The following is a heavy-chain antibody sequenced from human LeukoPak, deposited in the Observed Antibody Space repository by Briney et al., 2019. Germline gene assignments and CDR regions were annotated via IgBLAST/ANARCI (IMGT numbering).Heavy chain of an antibody. V-gene: IGHV3-33*01. D-gene: IGHD3-10*01. CDR3: GRDSSYGVDY. CDR2: MWYEGGSQ. J-gene: IGHJ4*02. CDR1: GFTLSNSG. Sequence: PGRSLRLSCAASGFTLSNSGMHWVRQAPGKGLEWVAVMWYEGGSQYYADPVKGRFTISRENSKNTLYLQMNSLRAEDTAVYYCGRDSSYGVDYWGQGALVTVSS.